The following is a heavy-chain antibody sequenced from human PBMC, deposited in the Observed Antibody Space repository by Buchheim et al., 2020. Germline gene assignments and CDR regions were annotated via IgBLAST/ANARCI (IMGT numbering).Heavy chain of an antibody. CDR2: INSDGSST. J-gene: IGHJ6*02. D-gene: IGHD3-22*01. CDR3: ARGDFTPSGYYLKYYYYYGMDV. CDR1: GFTFSSYW. Sequence: EVQLVESGGGLVQPGGSLRLSCAASGFTFSSYWMHWVRQAPGKGLVWVSRINSDGSSTSYADSVKGRFTISRDNAKSTLYLQMNSLRAEDTAVYYCARGDFTPSGYYLKYYYYYGMDVWGQGTT. V-gene: IGHV3-74*01.